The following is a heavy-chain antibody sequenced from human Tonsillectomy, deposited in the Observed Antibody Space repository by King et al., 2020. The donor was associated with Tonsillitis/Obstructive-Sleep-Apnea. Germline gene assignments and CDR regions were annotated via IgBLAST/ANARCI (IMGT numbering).Heavy chain of an antibody. J-gene: IGHJ6*02. Sequence: VQLVESGGGLVQPGKSLRLSCAASGFTFANYAMTWVRQAPRKGLEWVSAISGSGASAYYADSVQGRFTISRDNSKNTLYLQMNSLRGEDTALYYCAREVLGFGELRAGLDVWGQGTTVTVSS. D-gene: IGHD3-10*01. CDR1: GFTFANYA. V-gene: IGHV3-23*04. CDR3: AREVLGFGELRAGLDV. CDR2: ISGSGASA.